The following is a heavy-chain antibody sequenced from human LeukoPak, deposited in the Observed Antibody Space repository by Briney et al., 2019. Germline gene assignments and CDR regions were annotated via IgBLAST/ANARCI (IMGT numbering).Heavy chain of an antibody. CDR2: ISGSGGST. D-gene: IGHD3-22*01. Sequence: GGTLRLSCAASGFTFSSYGMSWVRQAPGKGLEWVSAISGSGGSTYYADSVKGRFTISRDNSKNTLYLQMNSLRAEDTAVYYCAKDYYDSSGYSDYWGQGTLVTVSS. CDR1: GFTFSSYG. V-gene: IGHV3-23*01. CDR3: AKDYYDSSGYSDY. J-gene: IGHJ4*02.